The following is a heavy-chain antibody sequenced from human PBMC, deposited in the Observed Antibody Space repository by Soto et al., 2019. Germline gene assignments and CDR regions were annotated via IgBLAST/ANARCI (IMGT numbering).Heavy chain of an antibody. CDR1: GNSFTSHW. V-gene: IGHV5-51*01. Sequence: GESLKISCKGSGNSFTSHWIGWVRKMPGKGLEWMGIIYPGDSDVRYSPSFQGQVTISADKSISTAYLQWSSLEASDTAMYYCARTSNSNYLYGMDVWGQGTTVTVSS. D-gene: IGHD4-4*01. CDR2: IYPGDSDV. J-gene: IGHJ6*02. CDR3: ARTSNSNYLYGMDV.